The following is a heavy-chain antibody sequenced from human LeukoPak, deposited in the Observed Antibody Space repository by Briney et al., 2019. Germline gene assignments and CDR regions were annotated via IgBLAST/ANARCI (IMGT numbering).Heavy chain of an antibody. D-gene: IGHD3-3*01. CDR1: GGSFSGYY. Sequence: SKTLSLTCAVYGGSFSGYYWSWIRQPPGKGLEWIGEINHSGSTNYNPSLKSRVTISVDTSKNQFSLKLSSVTAADTAVYYCARSPSTDPQGITIFGVVIAPDAFDIWGQGTMVTVSS. CDR2: INHSGST. V-gene: IGHV4-34*01. CDR3: ARSPSTDPQGITIFGVVIAPDAFDI. J-gene: IGHJ3*02.